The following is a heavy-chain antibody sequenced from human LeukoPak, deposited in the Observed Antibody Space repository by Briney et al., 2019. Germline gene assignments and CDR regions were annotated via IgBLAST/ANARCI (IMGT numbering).Heavy chain of an antibody. CDR1: GGSISSSSYY. Sequence: PSETLSLTCTVSGGSISSSSYYWSWIRQPPGKGLEWIGYIYYSGSTNYNPSLKSRVTISVDTSKNQFSLKLSSVTAADTAVYYCARHVRQGVLRYFDWQLNWFDPWGQGTLVTVSS. J-gene: IGHJ5*02. CDR2: IYYSGST. D-gene: IGHD3-9*01. V-gene: IGHV4-61*05. CDR3: ARHVRQGVLRYFDWQLNWFDP.